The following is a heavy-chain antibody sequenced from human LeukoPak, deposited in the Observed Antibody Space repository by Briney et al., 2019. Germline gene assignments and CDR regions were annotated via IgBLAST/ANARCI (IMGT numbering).Heavy chain of an antibody. CDR3: ARGLAPHYFDY. J-gene: IGHJ4*02. V-gene: IGHV4-34*01. Sequence: PSETLSLTCAVYGGSFSGYYWSWIRQPPGKGLEWIGEISHSGSTNYNPSLKSRVTISVDTSKNQFSLKLSSVTAADTAVYYCARGLAPHYFDYWGQGTLVTVSS. CDR2: ISHSGST. CDR1: GGSFSGYY.